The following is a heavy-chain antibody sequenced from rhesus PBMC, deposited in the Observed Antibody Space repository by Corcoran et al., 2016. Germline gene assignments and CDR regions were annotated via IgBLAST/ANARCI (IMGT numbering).Heavy chain of an antibody. CDR2: ISGSGGNT. J-gene: IGHJ3*01. V-gene: IGHV4-173*01. Sequence: QLQLQESGPGLVKPSETLSLSCAVSGGSIRRHPWRWSRQPPGKGLEWIGRISGSGGNTDYNPSLKSRVTMSTDTSENQLSLKVTSVTAADTAVYYCARGVDYSSSPKGAFDFWGQGLRVTVSS. D-gene: IGHD4-4*01. CDR1: GGSIRRHP. CDR3: ARGVDYSSSPKGAFDF.